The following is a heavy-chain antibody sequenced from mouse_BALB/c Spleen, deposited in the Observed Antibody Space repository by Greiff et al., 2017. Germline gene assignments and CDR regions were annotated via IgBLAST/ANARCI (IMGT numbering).Heavy chain of an antibody. CDR1: GYTFTNYW. V-gene: IGHV1-63*02. CDR3: ARYYGPYYFDY. J-gene: IGHJ2*01. Sequence: QVQLKESGAELVRPGTSVKISCKASGYTFTNYWLGWVKQRPGHGLEWIGDIYPGGGYTNYNEKFKGKATLTADTSSSTAYMQLSSLTSEDSAVYFCARYYGPYYFDYWGQGTTLTVSS. CDR2: IYPGGGYT. D-gene: IGHD1-1*02.